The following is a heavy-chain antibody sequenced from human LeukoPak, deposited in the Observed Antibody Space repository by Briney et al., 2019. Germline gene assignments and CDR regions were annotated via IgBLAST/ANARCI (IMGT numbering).Heavy chain of an antibody. D-gene: IGHD4-17*01. CDR3: AKDRASMVTTGLDY. CDR2: ISSSSSYI. Sequence: PGGSLRLSCAASGFTFSSYSMNWVRQAPGKGLEWVSSISSSSSYIYYADSVKGRFTISRDNAKNSLYLQMNSLRAEDTAVYYCAKDRASMVTTGLDYWGQGTPVTVSS. CDR1: GFTFSSYS. J-gene: IGHJ4*02. V-gene: IGHV3-21*01.